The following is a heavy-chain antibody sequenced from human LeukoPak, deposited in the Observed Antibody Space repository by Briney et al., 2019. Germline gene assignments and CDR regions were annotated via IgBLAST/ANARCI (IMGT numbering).Heavy chain of an antibody. D-gene: IGHD2-2*01. CDR2: IIPILGIA. CDR3: ARDGVYCSGTSCADY. CDR1: GGTFSSYA. J-gene: IGHJ4*02. V-gene: IGHV1-69*04. Sequence: GASVKVSCKASGGTFSSYAISWVRQAPGQGLEWMGRIIPILGIANYAQKFQGRVTITADKSTSTAYMELSSLRSEDTAVYYCARDGVYCSGTSCADYWGQGTLVTVSS.